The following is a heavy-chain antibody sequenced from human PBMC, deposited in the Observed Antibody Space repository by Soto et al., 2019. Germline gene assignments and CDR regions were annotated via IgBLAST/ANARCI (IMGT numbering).Heavy chain of an antibody. CDR1: GFTFSSYG. J-gene: IGHJ6*02. Sequence: SGGSLRLSCAASGFTFSSYGMHWVRQAPGKGLEWVAVISYDGSNKYYADSVKGRFTISRDNSKNTLYLQMNSLRAEDTAVYYCAKDWGSNYYYGMDVWGQGTTVTVSS. CDR3: AKDWGSNYYYGMDV. CDR2: ISYDGSNK. D-gene: IGHD3-16*01. V-gene: IGHV3-30*18.